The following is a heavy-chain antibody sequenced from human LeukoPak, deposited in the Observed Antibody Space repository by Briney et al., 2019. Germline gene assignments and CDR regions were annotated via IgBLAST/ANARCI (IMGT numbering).Heavy chain of an antibody. CDR2: INPSGGST. CDR3: ARDRAHTYYMDV. V-gene: IGHV1-46*01. Sequence: GASVKVSCKASGYTFTSYYMHWVRQAPGQGLEWMGIINPSGGSTSYAQKLQGRVTMTTDTSTSTAYMELRSLRSDDTAVYYCARDRAHTYYMDVWGKGTTVTISS. CDR1: GYTFTSYY. D-gene: IGHD2-21*01. J-gene: IGHJ6*03.